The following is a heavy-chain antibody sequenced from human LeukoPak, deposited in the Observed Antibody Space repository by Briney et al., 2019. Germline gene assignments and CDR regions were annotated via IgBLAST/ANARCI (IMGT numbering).Heavy chain of an antibody. CDR3: ARQSGDYDSSGYYPNWFDP. CDR1: GGSISSGDYY. CDR2: IYYSGST. D-gene: IGHD3-22*01. V-gene: IGHV4-30-4*01. J-gene: IGHJ5*02. Sequence: SETLSLTCTVSGGSISSGDYYWSWIRQPPGKGLEWIGYIYYSGSTYYNPSLKSRVTISVDTPKNQFSLKLSSVTAADTAVYYCARQSGDYDSSGYYPNWFDPWGQGTLVTVSS.